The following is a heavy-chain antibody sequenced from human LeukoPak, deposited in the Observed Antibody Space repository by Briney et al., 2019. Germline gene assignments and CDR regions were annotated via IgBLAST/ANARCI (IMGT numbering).Heavy chain of an antibody. CDR2: ISYDGSNK. CDR3: ARVTYYDSSGYDFDY. Sequence: GRSLRLSCAASGFTFSSYTIHWVRQAPGKGLEWVTIISYDGSNKYYADSVKGRFTISRDNSKNTLYLQMNSLRAEDTAVYYCARVTYYDSSGYDFDYWGQGTLVTVSS. V-gene: IGHV3-30-3*01. D-gene: IGHD3-22*01. CDR1: GFTFSSYT. J-gene: IGHJ4*02.